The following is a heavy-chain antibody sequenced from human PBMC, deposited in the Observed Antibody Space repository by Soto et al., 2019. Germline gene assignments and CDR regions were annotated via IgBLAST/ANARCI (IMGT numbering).Heavy chain of an antibody. Sequence: SDTLYLTCTVSGGYISSYYWTWIRQPPGKGLEWVGYVYYSGTTYYNPSLQSRVTISVDTSKNQFSLKVKSVTAADTAIYYCARAGSTWRYFFYYWGQ. J-gene: IGHJ4*02. CDR3: ARAGSTWRYFFYY. V-gene: IGHV4-59*07. CDR2: VYYSGTT. CDR1: GGYISSYY. D-gene: IGHD6-13*01.